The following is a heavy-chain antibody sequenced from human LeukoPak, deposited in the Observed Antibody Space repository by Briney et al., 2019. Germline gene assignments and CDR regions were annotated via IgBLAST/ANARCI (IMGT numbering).Heavy chain of an antibody. CDR2: ISGSGGST. V-gene: IGHV3-23*01. Sequence: PGGSLRLSCAASGFTVSSNYMSWVRQAPGKGLEWVSVISGSGGSTYYADSVKGRFTISRDNSKNTLYLQMISLRAEDTAVYYCAKGVGYCSGGSCQQFDYWGQGTLVTVSS. CDR1: GFTVSSNY. J-gene: IGHJ4*02. D-gene: IGHD2-15*01. CDR3: AKGVGYCSGGSCQQFDY.